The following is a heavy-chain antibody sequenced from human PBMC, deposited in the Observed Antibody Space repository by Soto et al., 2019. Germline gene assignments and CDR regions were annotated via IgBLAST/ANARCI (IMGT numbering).Heavy chain of an antibody. V-gene: IGHV5-51*03. D-gene: IGHD3-16*02. CDR3: ARVNIEVPGPSDY. J-gene: IGHJ4*02. CDR2: IYPGHSDT. Sequence: PGESLKISCQGSGYRFSNYLIAWVRQMPGKGLEWMGIIYPGHSDTRYSPSFQGQVIISADRSISTAYLQWSSLKASDTAMYYCARVNIEVPGPSDYWGQGTLVTVSS. CDR1: GYRFSNYL.